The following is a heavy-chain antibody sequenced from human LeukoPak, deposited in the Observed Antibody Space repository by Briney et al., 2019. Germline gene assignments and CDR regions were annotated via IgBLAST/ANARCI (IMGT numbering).Heavy chain of an antibody. CDR1: GGSISSYY. Sequence: SETLSLTCTVSGGSISSYYWSWIRQPPGKGLEWVGYIYTSGSTNYNPSLKSRVTISVDTSKNQFSLKLSSVTAADTAVYYCARLGPPDYDFWSGYYYYYHYMDVWGKGTTVTVSS. CDR2: IYTSGST. CDR3: ARLGPPDYDFWSGYYYYYHYMDV. J-gene: IGHJ6*03. D-gene: IGHD3-3*01. V-gene: IGHV4-4*09.